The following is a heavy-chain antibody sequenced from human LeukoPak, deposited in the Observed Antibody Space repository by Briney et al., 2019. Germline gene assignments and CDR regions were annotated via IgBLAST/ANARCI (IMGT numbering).Heavy chain of an antibody. CDR2: INHSGST. D-gene: IGHD7-27*01. V-gene: IGHV4-34*01. Sequence: SETLSLTCAVYGGSFSGYYWSWIRQPPGKGLEWIGEINHSGSTNYTPSLKSRVTISVDTSKNQFSLKLSSVTAADTAVYYCASLSGPKAAYYYYGMDVWGQGTTVTVSS. CDR1: GGSFSGYY. CDR3: ASLSGPKAAYYYYGMDV. J-gene: IGHJ6*02.